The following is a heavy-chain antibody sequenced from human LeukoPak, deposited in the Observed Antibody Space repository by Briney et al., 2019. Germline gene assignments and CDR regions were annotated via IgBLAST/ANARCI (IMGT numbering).Heavy chain of an antibody. D-gene: IGHD6-19*01. CDR3: ARSWRSGWSWDY. CDR2: INHSGST. V-gene: IGHV4-34*01. J-gene: IGHJ4*02. Sequence: SETLSLTCAVYGGSFSGYYWSWIRQPPGKGLEWIGEINHSGSTNYNPSLKSRVTISIDTSKNQFSLKLSSVTAADTAVYYCARSWRSGWSWDYWGQGTLVTVSS. CDR1: GGSFSGYY.